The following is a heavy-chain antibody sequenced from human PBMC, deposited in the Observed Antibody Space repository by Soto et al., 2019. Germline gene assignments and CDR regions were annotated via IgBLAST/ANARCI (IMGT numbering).Heavy chain of an antibody. D-gene: IGHD3-10*01. V-gene: IGHV4-34*01. CDR3: ARTSRATYYYGSGSSYGMDV. CDR2: INHSGST. Sequence: QVQLQQWGAGLLKPSETLSLTCAVYGGSFSGYYWSWIRQPPGKGLEWIGEINHSGSTNYNPPLKSQVTISVDKSKNQFSLKLSSVTAADTAVYYCARTSRATYYYGSGSSYGMDVWGQGTTVTVSS. CDR1: GGSFSGYY. J-gene: IGHJ6*02.